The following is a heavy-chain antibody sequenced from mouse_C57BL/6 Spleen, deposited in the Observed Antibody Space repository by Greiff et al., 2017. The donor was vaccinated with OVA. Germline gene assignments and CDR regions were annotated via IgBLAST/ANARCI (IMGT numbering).Heavy chain of an antibody. Sequence: EVHLVESGGGLVKPGGSLKLSCAASGFTFSDYGMHWVRQAPEKGLEWVAYISSGSSTIYYADTVKGGFTISRDNAKNTLFLQMTSLRSEDTAMYYCARKYYGSRGGGYFDVWGTGTTVTVSS. D-gene: IGHD1-1*01. J-gene: IGHJ1*03. CDR3: ARKYYGSRGGGYFDV. V-gene: IGHV5-17*01. CDR2: ISSGSSTI. CDR1: GFTFSDYG.